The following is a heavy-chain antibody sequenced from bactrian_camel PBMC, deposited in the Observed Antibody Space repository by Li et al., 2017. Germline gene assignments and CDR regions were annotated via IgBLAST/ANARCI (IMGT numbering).Heavy chain of an antibody. D-gene: IGHD8*01. V-gene: IGHV3S53*01. J-gene: IGHJ4*01. CDR2: IAADGRT. CDR1: GSPGVTYS. Sequence: VQLVESGGGSVQPGGSLRLSCAASGSPGVTYSMGWFRQTPGKEREGVAAIAADGRTIYAESVRGRFTVSQDNGKSIAYLQMNSLKPEDAAMYYCAAGAGWSRGLAYWGQGTQVTVS. CDR3: AAGAGWSRGLAY.